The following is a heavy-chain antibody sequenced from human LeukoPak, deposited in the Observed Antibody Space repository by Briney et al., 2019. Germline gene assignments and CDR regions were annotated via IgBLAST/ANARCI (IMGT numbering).Heavy chain of an antibody. CDR1: GFPFSSYE. CDR2: ISGSGGST. CDR3: AKDRPTVYSSSWLHFLDS. V-gene: IGHV3-23*01. D-gene: IGHD6-13*01. J-gene: IGHJ4*02. Sequence: PGGSLRLSCAASGFPFSSYEMNWVRQAPGKGLEWVSGISGSGGSTYLADSVKGRFTISRDNSKNTLYLQMNSLRADDTAVYYCAKDRPTVYSSSWLHFLDSWGQGTLVTVSS.